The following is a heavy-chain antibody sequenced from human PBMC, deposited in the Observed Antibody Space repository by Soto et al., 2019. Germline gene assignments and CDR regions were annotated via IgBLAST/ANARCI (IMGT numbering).Heavy chain of an antibody. D-gene: IGHD2-21*02. CDR3: ARVGDNNPREYYYYGLVV. Sequence: SETLSLTCTVSGGSIRSGDYYWSWIRQPPGKGLEWIGYIYYSGSTYYNPSPKSRVTITVDTSKNQFSLKLSSVTAADTAVYYCARVGDNNPREYYYYGLVVWGQGTTVTVSS. V-gene: IGHV4-30-4*01. J-gene: IGHJ6*02. CDR1: GGSIRSGDYY. CDR2: IYYSGST.